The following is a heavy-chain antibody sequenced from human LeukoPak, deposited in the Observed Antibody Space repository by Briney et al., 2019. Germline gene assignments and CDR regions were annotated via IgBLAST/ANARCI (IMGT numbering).Heavy chain of an antibody. V-gene: IGHV1-8*01. J-gene: IGHJ3*02. Sequence: ASAKVSCKASGYTFTSYDINWVRQATGQGLEWMGWMNPNSGNTGYAQKFQGRVTMTRNTSISTAYMELSSLRSEDTAVYYCARVSGENDDAFDIWGQGTMVTVSS. CDR2: MNPNSGNT. D-gene: IGHD3-10*01. CDR3: ARVSGENDDAFDI. CDR1: GYTFTSYD.